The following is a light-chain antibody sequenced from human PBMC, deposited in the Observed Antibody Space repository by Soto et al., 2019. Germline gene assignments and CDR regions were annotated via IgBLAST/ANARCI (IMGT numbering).Light chain of an antibody. Sequence: QLVLTQSPSASASLGASVKLTRTLSSGHSSYAIAWHQQQPEKGPRYLMKLNSDGSHSKGDGIPDRFSGSSSGAERFLTISSLQSEDEADYYCQTWGTGPLFGGGTKLTVL. CDR2: LNSDGSH. V-gene: IGLV4-69*01. CDR1: SGHSSYA. J-gene: IGLJ3*02. CDR3: QTWGTGPL.